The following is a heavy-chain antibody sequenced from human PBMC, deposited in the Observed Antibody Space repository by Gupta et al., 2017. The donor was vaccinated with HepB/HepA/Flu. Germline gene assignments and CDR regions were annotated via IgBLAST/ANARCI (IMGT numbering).Heavy chain of an antibody. CDR1: GISFGVYA. V-gene: IGHV3-49*04. J-gene: IGHJ3*02. CDR3: TKFVVTARDGFDI. Sequence: EVQLVESGGGLVQPGRPLRLLWSGSGISFGVYATNWVRQAQGQGLEWVGLIRRQGNGGKTEYAASGKGRFTISRDDSKSIAYLQMNSLKTDDTAVYYCTKFVVTARDGFDIWGQGTMVTVAS. CDR2: IRRQGNGGKT. D-gene: IGHD2-21*02.